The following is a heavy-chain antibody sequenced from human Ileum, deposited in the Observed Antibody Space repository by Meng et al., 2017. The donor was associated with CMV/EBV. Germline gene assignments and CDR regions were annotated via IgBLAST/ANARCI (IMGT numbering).Heavy chain of an antibody. D-gene: IGHD5-12*01. Sequence: QTTLKGSGPPLVKPTQTLTLTCTFSGFSFSTSKAGVGWIRLPPGKALEWLALIYWDDDTRYNPSLKTRLTITKDTSKNQVILTMTKMDPADTATYFCVHRSYSGQDDYWGQGALVTVSS. CDR2: IYWDDDT. V-gene: IGHV2-5*02. CDR1: GFSFSTSKAG. CDR3: VHRSYSGQDDY. J-gene: IGHJ4*02.